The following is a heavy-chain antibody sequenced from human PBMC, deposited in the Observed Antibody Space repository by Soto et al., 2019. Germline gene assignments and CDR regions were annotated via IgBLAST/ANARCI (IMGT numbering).Heavy chain of an antibody. CDR2: IYPGDSDT. CDR1: GYSFTIYW. CDR3: ARLYSSPGDYYYYGMDV. V-gene: IGHV5-51*01. J-gene: IGHJ6*02. Sequence: PGESLTISCEGSGYSFTIYWIGWVRQIPGKGLEWMGIIYPGDSDTRYSPSFQGQVTISADKSISTAYLQWSSLKASDTAMYYCARLYSSPGDYYYYGMDVWGQGTTVTVSS. D-gene: IGHD6-13*01.